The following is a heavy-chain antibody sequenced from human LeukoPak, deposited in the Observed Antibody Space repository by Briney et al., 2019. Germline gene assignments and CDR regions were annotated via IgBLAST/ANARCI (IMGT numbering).Heavy chain of an antibody. CDR1: GFTFSSYS. CDR2: ISSSSSYI. J-gene: IGHJ6*03. V-gene: IGHV3-21*01. D-gene: IGHD6-13*01. CDR3: ARGPDSSSWDGYYYYMDV. Sequence: PGGSLRLSCAASGFTFSSYSMNWVRQAPGKGLEWVSSISSSSSYIYYADSVKGRFTISRDNAKNSLYLQMNSLRAEDTAVYYCARGPDSSSWDGYYYYMDVWGKGTTVTISS.